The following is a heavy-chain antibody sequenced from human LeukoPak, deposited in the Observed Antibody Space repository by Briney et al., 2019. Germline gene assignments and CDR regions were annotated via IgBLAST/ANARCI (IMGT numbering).Heavy chain of an antibody. V-gene: IGHV3-21*01. CDR3: ARDPGDGYNYVDY. CDR1: GFTFSTNA. J-gene: IGHJ4*02. CDR2: ISSSSSYI. D-gene: IGHD5-24*01. Sequence: GGSLRLSCLTSGFTFSTNAMSWVRQAPGKGLEWVSSISSSSSYIYYADSVKGRFTISRDNAKNSLYLQMNSLRAEDTAVYYCARDPGDGYNYVDYWGQGTLVTVSS.